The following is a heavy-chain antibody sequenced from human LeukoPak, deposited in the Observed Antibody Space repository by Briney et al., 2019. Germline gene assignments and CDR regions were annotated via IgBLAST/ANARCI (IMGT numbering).Heavy chain of an antibody. CDR1: GFTFSSYE. J-gene: IGHJ4*02. CDR3: ARGGGSGRYGLPFDS. V-gene: IGHV3-48*03. CDR2: ISSSGSTI. D-gene: IGHD6-13*01. Sequence: GGSLRLSCAASGFTFSSYEMNWVRQAPGKGLEWVSYISSSGSTIYYADSVKGRFTISRDNAKNSVYLQMNSLTDEDTAVYYCARGGGSGRYGLPFDSWGQGTLVTVSS.